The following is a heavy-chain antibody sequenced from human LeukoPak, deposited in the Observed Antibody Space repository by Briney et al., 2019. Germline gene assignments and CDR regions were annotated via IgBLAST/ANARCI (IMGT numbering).Heavy chain of an antibody. CDR1: GFSFRSYW. Sequence: GGSLRLSCVASGFSFRSYWMNWVRQAPGKGLEWVSSISGGGESTYYADSVKGRFTVSRDNSKNTLYLQINSLRGEDTAVYYCAKGKYSSGGVPDYWGQGTLVTVSS. CDR3: AKGKYSSGGVPDY. D-gene: IGHD6-19*01. CDR2: ISGGGEST. J-gene: IGHJ4*02. V-gene: IGHV3-23*01.